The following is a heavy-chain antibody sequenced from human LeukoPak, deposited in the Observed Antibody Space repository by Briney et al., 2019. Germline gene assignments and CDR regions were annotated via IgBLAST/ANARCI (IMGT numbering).Heavy chain of an antibody. CDR2: IIPILGIA. CDR1: GRTFSSYA. J-gene: IGHJ4*02. V-gene: IGHV1-69*04. D-gene: IGHD3-22*01. CDR3: ARGNYYDSSGYDY. Sequence: ASVKVSCKASGRTFSSYAISWVRQAPGQGLEWMGRIIPILGIANYAQKFQGRVTITADKSTSTAYMELSSLRSEDTAVYYCARGNYYDSSGYDYWGQGTLVTVSS.